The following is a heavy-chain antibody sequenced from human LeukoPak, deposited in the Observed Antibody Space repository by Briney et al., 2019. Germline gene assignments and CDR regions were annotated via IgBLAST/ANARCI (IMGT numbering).Heavy chain of an antibody. CDR1: GFTFSDYY. J-gene: IGHJ4*02. V-gene: IGHV3-11*01. CDR3: ARDIVLTPPNFPFDY. D-gene: IGHD3-16*02. CDR2: ISSSGSTI. Sequence: PGGSLRLSCAASGFTFSDYYMSWIRQAPGKGLEWVSYISSSGSTIYYADSVKGRFTISRDNAKNSLYLQMNSLRAEDTAVYYCARDIVLTPPNFPFDYWGQGTLVTVSS.